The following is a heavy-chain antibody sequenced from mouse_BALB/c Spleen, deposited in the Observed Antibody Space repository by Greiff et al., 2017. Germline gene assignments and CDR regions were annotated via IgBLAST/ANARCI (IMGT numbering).Heavy chain of an antibody. V-gene: IGHV1S81*02. Sequence: QVQLQQPGAELVKPGASVKLSCKASGYTFTSYYMYWVKQRPGQGLEWIGGINPSNGGTNFNEKFKSKATLTVDKSSSTAYMQLSSLTSEDSAVYYCSRYDGKLSFAYWGQGTLVTVSA. CDR1: GYTFTSYY. CDR3: SRYDGKLSFAY. J-gene: IGHJ3*01. CDR2: INPSNGGT. D-gene: IGHD2-14*01.